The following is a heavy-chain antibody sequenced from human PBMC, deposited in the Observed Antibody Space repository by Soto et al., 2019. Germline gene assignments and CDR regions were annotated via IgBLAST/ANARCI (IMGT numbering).Heavy chain of an antibody. CDR2: IDPSDSYT. CDR1: GYSFTSYW. D-gene: IGHD3-22*01. CDR3: ARRVMNYDSSGYTTKFDY. J-gene: IGHJ4*02. Sequence: GESLKISCKGSGYSFTSYWISWVRQMTGKGLEWMGRIDPSDSYTNYSPSFQGHVTISADKSISTAYLQWSSLKASDTAMYYCARRVMNYDSSGYTTKFDYWGQGTLVTVSS. V-gene: IGHV5-10-1*01.